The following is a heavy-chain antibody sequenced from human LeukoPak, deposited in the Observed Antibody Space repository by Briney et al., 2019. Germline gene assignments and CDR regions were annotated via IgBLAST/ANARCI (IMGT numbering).Heavy chain of an antibody. J-gene: IGHJ5*02. CDR2: MNPNSGNT. CDR1: GYTFTSYD. Sequence: ASVKVSCKASGYTFTSYDINWVRQATGQGLEWIGWMNPNSGNTGYAQKFQGRVTMTRNTSISTAYMELSSLRSEDPAVYYCARVQCSSTSCYTNWFDPWGQGTLVTVSS. D-gene: IGHD2-2*02. CDR3: ARVQCSSTSCYTNWFDP. V-gene: IGHV1-8*01.